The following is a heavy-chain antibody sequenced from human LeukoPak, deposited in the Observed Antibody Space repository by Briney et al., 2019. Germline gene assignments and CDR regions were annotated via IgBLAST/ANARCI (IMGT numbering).Heavy chain of an antibody. V-gene: IGHV3-64*01. CDR2: ISSNGGST. Sequence: PGGSLRLSCAASGFTFSSYAMHWVRQAPGKGLEYVSAISSNGGSTYYANSVKGRFTISRDNSKNTLYLQMGSLRAEDMAVYYCARGSYSSSWYLYSNWGQGTLVTVTS. CDR1: GFTFSSYA. J-gene: IGHJ4*02. CDR3: ARGSYSSSWYLYSN. D-gene: IGHD6-13*01.